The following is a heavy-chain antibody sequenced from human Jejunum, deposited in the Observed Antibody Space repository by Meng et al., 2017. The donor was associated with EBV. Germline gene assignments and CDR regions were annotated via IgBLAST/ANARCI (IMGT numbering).Heavy chain of an antibody. CDR1: GASISSSHW. CDR3: ATWMSGYSYGYS. Sequence: QVQVQDSGPGLVEPSGTLSFTCAGSGASISSSHWLSWVRQAPGEGLEWIGEIYYTGRTNYNPSLKSRVSMSIDKSKNQFSLNLNSVTVADTAVYYCATWMSGYSYGYSWGQGTLVTVSS. V-gene: IGHV4-4*02. CDR2: IYYTGRT. D-gene: IGHD5-12*01. J-gene: IGHJ5*02.